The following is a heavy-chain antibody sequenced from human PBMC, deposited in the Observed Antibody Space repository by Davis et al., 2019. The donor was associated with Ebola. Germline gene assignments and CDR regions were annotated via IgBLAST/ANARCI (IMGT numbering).Heavy chain of an antibody. J-gene: IGHJ2*01. CDR2: IYRDGRT. Sequence: GGSLRLSCAASGFTFDDYTIHWVRQAPGKGLEWVSVIYRDGRTYYADSVKGRFTISRDNSKNTLYLQMNSLRAEDTAVYYCTRHVSGDFWYFDLWGRGTLVTVSS. D-gene: IGHD4-17*01. CDR3: TRHVSGDFWYFDL. V-gene: IGHV3-66*04. CDR1: GFTFDDYT.